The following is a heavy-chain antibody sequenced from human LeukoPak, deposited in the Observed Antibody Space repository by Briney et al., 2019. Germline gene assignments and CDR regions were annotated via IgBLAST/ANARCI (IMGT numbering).Heavy chain of an antibody. CDR2: INTNTGNP. CDR3: VAGGSSSFFGFDY. V-gene: IGHV7-4-1*02. CDR1: GYTFSSYH. D-gene: IGHD6-6*01. J-gene: IGHJ4*02. Sequence: ASVKVSCKASGYTFSSYHIHWVRQAPGQGLEWMGWINTNTGNPTYAQGFTGRFVFSLDTSVSTAYLQISSLKAEDTAVYYCVAGGSSSFFGFDYWGQGTLVTVSS.